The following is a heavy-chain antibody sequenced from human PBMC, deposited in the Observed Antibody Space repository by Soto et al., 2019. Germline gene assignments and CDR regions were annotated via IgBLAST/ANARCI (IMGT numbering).Heavy chain of an antibody. D-gene: IGHD6-19*01. CDR2: IYYSGST. V-gene: IGHV4-59*01. Sequence: SETLSLTCTVSGGSISSYYWSWIRQPPGKGLEWIGYIYYSGSTNYNPSLKSRVTISVDTSKNQFSLKLSSVTAADTAVYYCARVGDSLIPYSSGWYFLDYWGQGTLVTVSS. CDR1: GGSISSYY. J-gene: IGHJ4*02. CDR3: ARVGDSLIPYSSGWYFLDY.